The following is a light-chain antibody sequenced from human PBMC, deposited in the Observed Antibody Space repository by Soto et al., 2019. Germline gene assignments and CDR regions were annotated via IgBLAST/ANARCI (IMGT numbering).Light chain of an antibody. CDR3: CSYAGSYTHYV. J-gene: IGLJ1*01. Sequence: HSALTQPRSVSGSPGQSVTISCTGTSSDVGGYNYVSWYQQHPGKAPKLMIYDVGKRPSGVPDRFSGSKSGNTASLTISGLQAEDEADYYCCSYAGSYTHYVFGTGTKVTVL. CDR1: SSDVGGYNY. V-gene: IGLV2-11*01. CDR2: DVG.